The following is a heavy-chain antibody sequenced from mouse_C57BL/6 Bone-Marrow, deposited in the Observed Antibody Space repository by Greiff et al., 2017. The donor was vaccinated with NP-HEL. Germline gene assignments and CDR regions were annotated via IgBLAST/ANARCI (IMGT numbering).Heavy chain of an antibody. CDR3: ARDRDGYSAWFAY. J-gene: IGHJ3*01. CDR2: ISDGGSYT. CDR1: GFTFSSYA. V-gene: IGHV5-4*01. Sequence: DVMLVESGGGLVKPGGSLKLSCAASGFTFSSYAMSWVRQTPEKRLEWVATISDGGSYTYYPDHVKGRFTISRDNAKNNLYLQMGHLKSEDTAMYYCARDRDGYSAWFAYWGQGTLVTVSA. D-gene: IGHD2-3*01.